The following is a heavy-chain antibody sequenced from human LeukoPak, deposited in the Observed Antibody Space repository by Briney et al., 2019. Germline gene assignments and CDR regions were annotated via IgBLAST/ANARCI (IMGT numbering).Heavy chain of an antibody. CDR3: TRHTDILTGYYDYDFDY. Sequence: GGSLRLSCAASGFTFGDYAMSWFRQAPGKGLEWVGFIRSKSYGGTTKYAASLKGRFTISRDDSKNIAYLQMNSLKTEDTAVYYCTRHTDILTGYYDYDFDYWGQGTLVTVSS. CDR1: GFTFGDYA. V-gene: IGHV3-49*03. D-gene: IGHD3-9*01. J-gene: IGHJ4*02. CDR2: IRSKSYGGTT.